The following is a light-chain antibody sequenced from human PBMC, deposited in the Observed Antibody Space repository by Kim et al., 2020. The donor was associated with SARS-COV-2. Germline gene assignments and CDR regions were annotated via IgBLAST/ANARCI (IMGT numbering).Light chain of an antibody. J-gene: IGKJ1*01. CDR3: QQSYCPPWT. V-gene: IGKV1-39*01. Sequence: ASVGDRVNSTCRASQSISTYLHWYQQKPGKAPKLLIYGASNLQSGVPSRLSGSGSGTDFTLTISNLQPEDFATYYCQQSYCPPWTFGQGTKVDIK. CDR2: GAS. CDR1: QSISTY.